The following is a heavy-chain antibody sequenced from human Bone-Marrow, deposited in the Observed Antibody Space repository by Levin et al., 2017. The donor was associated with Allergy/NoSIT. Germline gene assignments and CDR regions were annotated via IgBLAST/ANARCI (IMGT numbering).Heavy chain of an antibody. V-gene: IGHV2-5*01. D-gene: IGHD2-2*01. J-gene: IGHJ4*02. CDR3: GNSYAGQ. CDR1: GFSLSTSGVG. CDR2: ITWNDGK. Sequence: SGPTLVKPTETLTLTCTFSGFSLSTSGVGVGWIRQPPGKALEWLALITWNDGKLYSPSLKTRLTITKDTSKNQVVLIMTDMDPVDTATYYCGNSYAGQWGQGTLVTVSS.